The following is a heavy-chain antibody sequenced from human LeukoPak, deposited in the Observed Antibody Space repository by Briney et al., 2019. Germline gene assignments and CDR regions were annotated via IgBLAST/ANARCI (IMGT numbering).Heavy chain of an antibody. D-gene: IGHD3-22*01. V-gene: IGHV4-59*01. CDR3: ARMGWSSGYYLVDY. CDR2: IYYSGST. J-gene: IGHJ4*02. CDR1: GGSISSYY. Sequence: SETLSLTCTVSGGSISSYYWSWIRQPPGKGLEWIGYIYYSGSTNYNPSHKSRVTISVDTSKNQFSLKLSSVTAADTAVYYCARMGWSSGYYLVDYWGQGTLVTVSS.